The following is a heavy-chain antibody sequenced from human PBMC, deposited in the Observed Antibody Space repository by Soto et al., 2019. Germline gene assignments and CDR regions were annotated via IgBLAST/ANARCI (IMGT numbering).Heavy chain of an antibody. CDR2: IYYSGST. V-gene: IGHV4-59*01. CDR3: AREYSTRGLGYYYYYMAV. Sequence: SETLSLTCTVSGGSISSYYWSWIRQPPGKGLEWIGYIYYSGSTNYNPSLKSRVTISVDTSKNQFSLKLSSVTAADTAVYYCAREYSTRGLGYYYYYMAVWGKGTTVPVSS. CDR1: GGSISSYY. J-gene: IGHJ6*03. D-gene: IGHD4-4*01.